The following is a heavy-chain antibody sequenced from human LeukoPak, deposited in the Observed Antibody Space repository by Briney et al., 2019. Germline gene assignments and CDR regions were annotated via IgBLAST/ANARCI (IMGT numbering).Heavy chain of an antibody. CDR1: GFTFSDYY. CDR2: IWYGGSNK. Sequence: GGSLRLSCAASGFTFSDYYMSWIRQAPGKGLEWVAVIWYGGSNKYYADSVKGRFTISRDNSKNTLYLQMNSLRAEDTAVYYCAKDRTSGLGAFDIWGQGTMVTVSS. D-gene: IGHD6-25*01. J-gene: IGHJ3*02. V-gene: IGHV3-30*02. CDR3: AKDRTSGLGAFDI.